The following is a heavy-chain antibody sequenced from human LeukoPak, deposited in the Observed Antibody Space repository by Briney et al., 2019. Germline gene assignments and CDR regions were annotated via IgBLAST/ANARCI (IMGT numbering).Heavy chain of an antibody. CDR2: IYPGDSDT. CDR1: GYSFTSYW. CDR3: ASQKGYCSSTSCSQSGHYYYYYGMDV. D-gene: IGHD2-2*01. V-gene: IGHV5-51*01. J-gene: IGHJ6*02. Sequence: GESLKISCKGSGYSFTSYWIGWVRQMPGKGLEWMGIIYPGDSDTRYSPSFQGQVTISADKSISTAYLQWSSLKASDTAMYYCASQKGYCSSTSCSQSGHYYYYYGMDVWGQGTTVTVSS.